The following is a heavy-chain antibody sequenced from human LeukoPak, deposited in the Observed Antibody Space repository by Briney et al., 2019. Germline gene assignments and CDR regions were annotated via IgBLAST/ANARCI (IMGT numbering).Heavy chain of an antibody. Sequence: SETLSLTCTVSGGSMSRYHWGWIRQPPGKGLEWTGYIYYSGSTNYNPSLKSGVTISVDTSKNQFSLKLSSVTAADTAIYYCARAVSGRFDYWGQGTLVTVSS. D-gene: IGHD6-19*01. CDR2: IYYSGST. J-gene: IGHJ4*02. V-gene: IGHV4-59*08. CDR1: GGSMSRYH. CDR3: ARAVSGRFDY.